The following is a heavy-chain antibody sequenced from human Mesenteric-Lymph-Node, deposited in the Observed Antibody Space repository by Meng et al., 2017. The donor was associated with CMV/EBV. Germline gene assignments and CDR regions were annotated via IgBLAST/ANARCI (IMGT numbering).Heavy chain of an antibody. D-gene: IGHD4-23*01. V-gene: IGHV4-34*01. J-gene: IGHJ4*02. CDR2: INHSGST. Sequence: QVELQQWGAGLLEPSEPLSLTCAVYGGSFSGYYWSGIRQPPGKGLEWIGEINHSGSTNYNPSLKSRVTISVDTSKNQFSLKLSSVTAADTAVYYCARHQRWLKSEGGFNYWGQGTLVTVSS. CDR3: ARHQRWLKSEGGFNY. CDR1: GGSFSGYY.